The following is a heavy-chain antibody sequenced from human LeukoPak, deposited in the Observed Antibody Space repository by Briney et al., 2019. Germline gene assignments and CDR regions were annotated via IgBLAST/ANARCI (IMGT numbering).Heavy chain of an antibody. V-gene: IGHV3-30*02. Sequence: GGSLRLSCVASGFTFSSYGMHWVRQAPGKGLEWVAFIRYDGSNKYYADSVKGRFTISRDNSKNTLYLQMNSLRAEDTAVYYCAKDPMVRGVISYRFDPWGQGTLVTVSS. CDR1: GFTFSSYG. D-gene: IGHD3-10*01. J-gene: IGHJ5*02. CDR2: IRYDGSNK. CDR3: AKDPMVRGVISYRFDP.